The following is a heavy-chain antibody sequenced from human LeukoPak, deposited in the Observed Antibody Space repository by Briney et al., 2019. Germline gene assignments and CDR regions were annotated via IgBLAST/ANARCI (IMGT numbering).Heavy chain of an antibody. CDR3: ARGYKGRGVIITRPFDP. CDR1: GYTFTSYD. J-gene: IGHJ5*02. V-gene: IGHV1-8*01. Sequence: ASVKVSCKASGYTFTSYDINWVRQATGQGLEWMGGMNPNSGNTGYAQKFQGRVTMTRNTSINTAYMELSSLRSEDTAVYYCARGYKGRGVIITRPFDPWGQGTLVTVSS. D-gene: IGHD3-10*01. CDR2: MNPNSGNT.